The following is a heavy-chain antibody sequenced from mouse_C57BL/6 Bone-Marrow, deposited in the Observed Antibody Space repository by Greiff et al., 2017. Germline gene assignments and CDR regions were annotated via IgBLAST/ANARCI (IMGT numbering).Heavy chain of an antibody. CDR1: GFTFSSYT. J-gene: IGHJ1*03. Sequence: EVQGVESGEGLVKPGGSLKLSCAASGFTFSSYTMSWVRQTPEKRLEWVAYISSGGDYIYYADTVKGRFTISRDNARNTLYLQMSSLKSEDTAMYYCTRAPNWYFDVWGTGTTVTVSS. V-gene: IGHV5-9-1*02. CDR3: TRAPNWYFDV. CDR2: ISSGGDYI.